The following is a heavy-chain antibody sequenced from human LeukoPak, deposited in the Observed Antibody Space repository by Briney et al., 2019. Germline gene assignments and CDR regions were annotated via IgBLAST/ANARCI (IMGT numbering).Heavy chain of an antibody. CDR2: ISYDGSNK. V-gene: IGHV3-30-3*01. CDR1: GFTFSSYA. Sequence: GGSLRLSCAASGFTFSSYAMHWVRQAPGKGLEWVAVISYDGSNKYYADSVKGRFTISRDNAKNTLYLQMNSLRAEDTAVYYCATAVSQYSSSWCLSDYWGQGTLVTVSS. J-gene: IGHJ4*02. CDR3: ATAVSQYSSSWCLSDY. D-gene: IGHD6-13*01.